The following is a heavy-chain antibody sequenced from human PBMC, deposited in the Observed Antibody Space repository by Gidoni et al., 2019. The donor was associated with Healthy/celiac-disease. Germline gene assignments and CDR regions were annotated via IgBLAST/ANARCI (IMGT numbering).Heavy chain of an antibody. D-gene: IGHD1-26*01. CDR3: ARYSGSYPDDY. V-gene: IGHV3-21*01. CDR2: ISSSSSYI. CDR1: GFNFSSYS. J-gene: IGHJ4*02. Sequence: EVQLVESGGGLVKPGGSLRLYCAASGFNFSSYSMNWVRQAPGKGLAWVSSISSSSSYIYYADSVKGRFTISRDNAKNSLYLQMNSLRAEDTAVYYCARYSGSYPDDYWGQGTLVTVSS.